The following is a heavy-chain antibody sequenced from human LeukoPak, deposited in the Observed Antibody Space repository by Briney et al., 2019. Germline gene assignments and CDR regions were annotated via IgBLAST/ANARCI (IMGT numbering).Heavy chain of an antibody. CDR1: RHIFSIYP. Sequence: GVSQRLLCAVWRHIFSIYPMSWVRRAPGKGLEGVTAIGGSGGSTYYADSVKGRFTISRDNYKNTLYLQMNSLRAQDTAVYYCAKDRRLRAYYGMDGWGQASTVSVSS. V-gene: IGHV3-23*01. CDR2: IGGSGGST. J-gene: IGHJ6*01. CDR3: AKDRRLRAYYGMDG.